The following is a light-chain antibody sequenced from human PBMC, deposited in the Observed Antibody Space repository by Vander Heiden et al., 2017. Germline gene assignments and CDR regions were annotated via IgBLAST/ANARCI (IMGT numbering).Light chain of an antibody. Sequence: DIVMTQSPDSLAVSLGERATINCKSSQSVLYSSKNKNYLAWFQQKPGQPPKLLIYWASTRESGVPDRFSGSGSGTDFTLSISSLQAEDVAVYYCQQYYRTPITFGGGTKVEIK. CDR3: QQYYRTPIT. V-gene: IGKV4-1*01. CDR1: QSVLYSSKNKNY. J-gene: IGKJ4*01. CDR2: WAS.